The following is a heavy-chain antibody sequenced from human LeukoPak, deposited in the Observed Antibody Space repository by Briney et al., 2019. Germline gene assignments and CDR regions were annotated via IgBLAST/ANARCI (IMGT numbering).Heavy chain of an antibody. J-gene: IGHJ4*02. CDR1: GGSISSYY. CDR2: TYYSGST. V-gene: IGHV4-59*01. CDR3: ARVFGSSSWYYFDY. Sequence: SETLSLTCTVSGGSISSYYWSWIRQPPGKGLEWIGYTYYSGSTNYNPSLKSRVTISVDTSKNQFSLKLSSVTAADTAVYYCARVFGSSSWYYFDYWGQGTLVTVSS. D-gene: IGHD6-13*01.